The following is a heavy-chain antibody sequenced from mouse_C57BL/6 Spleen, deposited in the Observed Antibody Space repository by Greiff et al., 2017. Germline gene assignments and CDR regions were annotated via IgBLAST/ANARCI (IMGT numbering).Heavy chain of an antibody. V-gene: IGHV1-26*01. D-gene: IGHD2-1*01. CDR2: INPNNGGT. CDR3: ARDGNYGGWFAN. CDR1: GYTFTDSY. J-gene: IGHJ3*01. Sequence: EVQLQQSGPELVKPGASVKISCKASGYTFTDSYMNWVKQSHGKSLEWIGDINPNNGGTSYNQKFKGKATLTVDKSSSTAYMELRSLTSEDSAVYYCARDGNYGGWFANWGQGTLVTVSA.